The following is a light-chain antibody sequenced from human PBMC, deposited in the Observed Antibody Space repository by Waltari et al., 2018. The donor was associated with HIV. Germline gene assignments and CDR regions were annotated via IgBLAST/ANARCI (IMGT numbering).Light chain of an antibody. CDR1: SGALGGSYRF. V-gene: IGLV2-14*01. CDR3: SSYTSSHIVI. CDR2: EVS. Sequence: QSALTPPASVPGSPGPSIPIPCTGPSGALGGSYRFVSWYHQPPAKVPKLIIFEVSNRPSGVSNRFSGSKSANTASLTISGLQPEDEADYYCSSYTSSHIVIFGGGTKVTVL. J-gene: IGLJ2*01.